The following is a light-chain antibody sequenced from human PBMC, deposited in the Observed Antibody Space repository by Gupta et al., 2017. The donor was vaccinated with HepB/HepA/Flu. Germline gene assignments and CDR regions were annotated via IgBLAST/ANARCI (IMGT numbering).Light chain of an antibody. CDR3: QQYDRWPLS. CDR2: GAS. V-gene: IGKV3-15*01. J-gene: IGKJ4*01. CDR1: QNVGTN. Sequence: VVTQSPIILSFSPGDRVTLSCRTSQNVGTNLAWYQQQVGQAPRLLVFGASSRATGIPARFMGSGSETEFSLIISSLQSEDFALYFCQQYDRWPLSFGGGTRV.